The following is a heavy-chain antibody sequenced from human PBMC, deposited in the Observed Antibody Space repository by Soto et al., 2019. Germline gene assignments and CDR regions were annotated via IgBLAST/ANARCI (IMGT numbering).Heavy chain of an antibody. V-gene: IGHV3-23*01. D-gene: IGHD3-3*01. Sequence: SLRLSCAASGFPFINYAINWARQAPGKGLEWVSAISSMGDKSYFADSVRGRFTISRDNSKNTVYLQMNNLRVDDTAIYYCAKVPTIFGVVTTYFDYWGQGTLVTVSS. CDR3: AKVPTIFGVVTTYFDY. J-gene: IGHJ4*01. CDR1: GFPFINYA. CDR2: ISSMGDKS.